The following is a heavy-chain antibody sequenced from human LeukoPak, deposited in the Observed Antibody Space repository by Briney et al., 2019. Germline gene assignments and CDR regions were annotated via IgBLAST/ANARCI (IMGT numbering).Heavy chain of an antibody. V-gene: IGHV4-4*02. CDR2: IYHSGST. J-gene: IGHJ4*02. CDR3: ARASEDSSGWYDRFDH. CDR1: GGSISSSNW. D-gene: IGHD6-19*01. Sequence: PSETLSLTCAVSGGSISSSNWWSWVRQPPGKGLEWIGEIYHSGSTNYNPSLKSRVTISVDKSKNQFSLKLSSVTAADTAVYYCARASEDSSGWYDRFDHWGQGTLVTVSS.